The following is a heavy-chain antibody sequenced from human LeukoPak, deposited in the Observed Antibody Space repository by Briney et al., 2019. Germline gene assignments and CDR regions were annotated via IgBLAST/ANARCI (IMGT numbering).Heavy chain of an antibody. CDR3: AKGTTGSSGYYYFDY. D-gene: IGHD3-22*01. V-gene: IGHV3-9*01. Sequence: GRSLRLSCAASGFTFDDYAMHWVRQAPGKGPEWVSGISWNSGSIGYADSVKGRFTISRDNAKNSLYLQMNSLRAEDTALYYCAKGTTGSSGYYYFDYWGQGTLVTVSS. CDR2: ISWNSGSI. J-gene: IGHJ4*02. CDR1: GFTFDDYA.